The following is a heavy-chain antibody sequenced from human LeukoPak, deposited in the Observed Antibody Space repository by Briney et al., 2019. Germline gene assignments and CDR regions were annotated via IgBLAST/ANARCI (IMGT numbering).Heavy chain of an antibody. V-gene: IGHV3-73*01. CDR1: GFTFSGSA. J-gene: IGHJ5*02. CDR2: IRSKANSYAT. Sequence: HPGGSLRLSCAASGFTFSGSAMHWVRQASGKGLEWVGRIRSKANSYATAYAASVKGRFTISRDDSKNTAYLQMNSLKTEDTAVYYCTRPLVVPAASVYWFDPWGQGTLVTVSS. CDR3: TRPLVVPAASVYWFDP. D-gene: IGHD2-2*01.